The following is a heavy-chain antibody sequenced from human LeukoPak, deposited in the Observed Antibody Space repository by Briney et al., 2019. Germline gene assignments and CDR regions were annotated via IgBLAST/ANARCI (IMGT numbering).Heavy chain of an antibody. V-gene: IGHV4-39*07. CDR2: IYYSGST. CDR1: GGSISSSSYY. CDR3: ARDDYDSSGGSDY. J-gene: IGHJ4*02. D-gene: IGHD3-22*01. Sequence: NPSETLSLTCTVSGGSISSSSYYWGWIRQPPGKGLEWIGSIYYSGSTYYNPSLKSRVTISVDTSKNQFSLKLSSVTAADTAVYYCARDDYDSSGGSDYWGQGTLVTVSS.